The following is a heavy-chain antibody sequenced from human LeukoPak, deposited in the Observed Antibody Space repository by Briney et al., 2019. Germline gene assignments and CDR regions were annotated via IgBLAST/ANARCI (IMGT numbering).Heavy chain of an antibody. CDR2: ISYDGSNK. V-gene: IGHV3-30-3*01. J-gene: IGHJ6*02. CDR1: GFTFSSHA. Sequence: GGSLRLSCAASGFTFSSHAMHWVRQAPGKGLEWVAVISYDGSNKYYADSVKGRFTISRDNSKNTLYLQMNSLRAEDTAVYYCAREAPLTDSQAAAGTYNYYYYYGMDVWGQGTTVTVSS. CDR3: AREAPLTDSQAAAGTYNYYYYYGMDV. D-gene: IGHD6-13*01.